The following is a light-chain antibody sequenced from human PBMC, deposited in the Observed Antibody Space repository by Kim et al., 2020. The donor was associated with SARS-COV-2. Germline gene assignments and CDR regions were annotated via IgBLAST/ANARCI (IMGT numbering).Light chain of an antibody. J-gene: IGKJ1*01. V-gene: IGKV4-1*01. CDR1: QSVLYSSNNKNY. Sequence: ATISGRASQSVLYSSNNKNYLVWYQQKPGQPPKRRIYGASTRASGVPDRFSGSGSGTDFTLTISSLQAEDVAVYYCQQYYTTPWSFGQGTKVDIK. CDR2: GAS. CDR3: QQYYTTPWS.